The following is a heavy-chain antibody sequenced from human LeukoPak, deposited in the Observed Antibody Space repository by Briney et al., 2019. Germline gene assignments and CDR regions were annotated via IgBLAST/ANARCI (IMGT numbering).Heavy chain of an antibody. CDR2: IYYSGST. D-gene: IGHD3-22*01. J-gene: IGHJ4*02. CDR1: GGSISSSSYY. Sequence: PSETLSLTCAVSGGSISSSSYYWGWIRQPPGKGLEWIGSIYYSGSTYYNPSLKSRVTISVDTSKNQFSLKLSSVTAADTAVYYCASYYYYDSSGYYRRHEYFDYWGQGTLVTVSS. CDR3: ASYYYYDSSGYYRRHEYFDY. V-gene: IGHV4-39*01.